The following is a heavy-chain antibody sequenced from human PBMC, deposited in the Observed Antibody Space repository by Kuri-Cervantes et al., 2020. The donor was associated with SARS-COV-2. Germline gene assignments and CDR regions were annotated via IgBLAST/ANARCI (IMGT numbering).Heavy chain of an antibody. CDR1: GFSFSAYG. V-gene: IGHV3-30*02. CDR3: AKEVEQLVPWFDP. Sequence: GESLKISCAASGFSFSAYGMYWVRQAPGKGLEWVAFIEYDGSSKYYADSVTGRFTISRDNSKNTLYLQMNSLRAEDTAVYYCAKEVEQLVPWFDPWGQGTLVTVSS. CDR2: IEYDGSSK. D-gene: IGHD6-6*01. J-gene: IGHJ5*02.